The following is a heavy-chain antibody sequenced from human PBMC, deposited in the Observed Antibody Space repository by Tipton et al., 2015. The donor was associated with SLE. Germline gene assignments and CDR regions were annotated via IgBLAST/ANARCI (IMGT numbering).Heavy chain of an antibody. Sequence: TLSLTCTVSGGSISSYYWSWNRQPPGKGLEWIGYVYYSGSTNYNPSLKSRVTISVDTSKNQFSLKLSSVTAADTAVYYCARGTYYYYDMDVWGRGTTVTVSS. CDR3: ARGTYYYYDMDV. V-gene: IGHV4-59*01. CDR1: GGSISSYY. CDR2: VYYSGST. J-gene: IGHJ6*02.